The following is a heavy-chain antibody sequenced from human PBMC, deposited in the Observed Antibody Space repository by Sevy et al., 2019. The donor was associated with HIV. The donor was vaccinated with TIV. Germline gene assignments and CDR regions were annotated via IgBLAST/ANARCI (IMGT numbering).Heavy chain of an antibody. CDR1: GYTFTSYD. D-gene: IGHD6-13*01. Sequence: ASVKVSCKASGYTFTSYDMHWVRQAPGERLEWMGGINAGNGNTKYSQKFQGRVTITRDTSVSTAYMELSSLISEDTAVYYCARDEEWGRGIHGYSSSWYFDYWGQGTLVTVSS. CDR3: ARDEEWGRGIHGYSSSWYFDY. V-gene: IGHV1-3*01. CDR2: INAGNGNT. J-gene: IGHJ4*02.